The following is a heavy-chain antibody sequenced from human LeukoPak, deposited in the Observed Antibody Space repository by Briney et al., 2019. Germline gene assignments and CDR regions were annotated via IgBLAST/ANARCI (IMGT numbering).Heavy chain of an antibody. CDR3: ARDLSASWYSLGF. J-gene: IGHJ4*02. V-gene: IGHV3-20*04. CDR1: GLTVADYG. Sequence: GGSLRLSCAAPGLTVADYGVSWVRQAPREGLDWVSGIGWRSDCTSYAVSVKGPFSISRDNSENTLYLHMNNLRAEDTALYYCARDLSASWYSLGFWGRGTLVTVSS. D-gene: IGHD6-13*01. CDR2: IGWRSDCT.